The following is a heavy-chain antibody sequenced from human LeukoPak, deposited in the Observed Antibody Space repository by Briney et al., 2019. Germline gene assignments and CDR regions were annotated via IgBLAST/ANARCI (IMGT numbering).Heavy chain of an antibody. V-gene: IGHV3-23*01. CDR2: ITGSGGST. D-gene: IGHD2-21*02. CDR1: GFTFSNYG. J-gene: IGHJ4*02. CDR3: AKDRDYYFDY. Sequence: GGSLRLSCAASGFTFSNYGLSWVRQAPGKGLEWVSGITGSGGSTYYADSVKGRFTISRDNSKNTLYLQMNSLRAEDTAVYYCAKDRDYYFDYWGQGTLVTVSS.